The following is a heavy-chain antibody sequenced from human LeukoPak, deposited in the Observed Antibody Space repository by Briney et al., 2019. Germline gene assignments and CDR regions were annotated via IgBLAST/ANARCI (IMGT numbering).Heavy chain of an antibody. CDR3: ARHGLATWFDP. D-gene: IGHD3-3*02. CDR1: GESFSGYY. CDR2: INHSGST. V-gene: IGHV4-34*01. J-gene: IGHJ5*02. Sequence: SETLSLTCAVYGESFSGYYWSWIRQPPGKGLEWIGEINHSGSTSYNPSLKSRVTISVDTSKNQISLKLNSVTAADTAVYYCARHGLATWFDPWGQGTLVTVSS.